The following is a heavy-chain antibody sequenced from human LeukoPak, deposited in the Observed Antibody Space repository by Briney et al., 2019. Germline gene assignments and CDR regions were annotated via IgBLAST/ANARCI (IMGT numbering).Heavy chain of an antibody. CDR3: ARSGYSYGDYDY. D-gene: IGHD5-18*01. CDR2: IIPILGIA. V-gene: IGHV1-69*04. J-gene: IGHJ4*02. CDR1: GGTFSSYA. Sequence: ASVRVSCKASGGTFSSYAISWVRQAPGQGLEWMGRIIPILGIANYAQKFQGRVTITADESTSTAYMELSSLRSEDTAVYYCARSGYSYGDYDYWGQGTLVTVSS.